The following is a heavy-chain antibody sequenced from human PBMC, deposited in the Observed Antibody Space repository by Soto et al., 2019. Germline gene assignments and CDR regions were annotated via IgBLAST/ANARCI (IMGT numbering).Heavy chain of an antibody. V-gene: IGHV3-23*01. Sequence: EVQLLESGGGLVQPGGSLRLSCAASGFTFSSYAMSWVRQAPGKGLEWVSAISGSGGSTYYADSVKGRFTISRDNSKNTLYLQMNSLRAEDTAVYYCAKDRNRHNWNFNYYYMDVWGKGTTVTVSS. CDR3: AKDRNRHNWNFNYYYMDV. CDR1: GFTFSSYA. CDR2: ISGSGGST. J-gene: IGHJ6*03. D-gene: IGHD1-7*01.